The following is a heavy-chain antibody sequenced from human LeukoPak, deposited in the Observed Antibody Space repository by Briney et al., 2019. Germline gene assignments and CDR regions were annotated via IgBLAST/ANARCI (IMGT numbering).Heavy chain of an antibody. CDR3: ARVTFGVVIIDY. D-gene: IGHD3-3*01. V-gene: IGHV1-18*01. CDR1: GYTFTNYG. J-gene: IGHJ4*02. Sequence: ASVKGSCKASGYTFTNYGISRVRQAPEQGLEWMGGISAYNGNTNYAQKLQSRVTMTTDTSTSTAYMELRSLRSDDTAVYYCARVTFGVVIIDYWGQGTLVTVSS. CDR2: ISAYNGNT.